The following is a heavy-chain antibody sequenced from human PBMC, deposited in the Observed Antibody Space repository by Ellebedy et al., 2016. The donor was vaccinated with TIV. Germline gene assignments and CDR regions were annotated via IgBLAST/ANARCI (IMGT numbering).Heavy chain of an antibody. J-gene: IGHJ6*02. V-gene: IGHV1-69*13. D-gene: IGHD3-3*01. Sequence: SVKVSXXASGGTFSSYAISWVRQAPGQGLEWMGGIIPIFGTANYAQKFQGRVTITADESTSTAYMELSSLRSEDTAVYYCARVAYDPGDYYGMDVWGQGTTVTVSS. CDR3: ARVAYDPGDYYGMDV. CDR1: GGTFSSYA. CDR2: IIPIFGTA.